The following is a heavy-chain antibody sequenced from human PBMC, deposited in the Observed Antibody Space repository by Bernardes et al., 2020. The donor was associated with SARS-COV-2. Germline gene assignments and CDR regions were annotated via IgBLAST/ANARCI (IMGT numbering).Heavy chain of an antibody. CDR3: AKEIRPNDY. V-gene: IGHV3-23*01. Sequence: GGSLRVWCAASGFSFSNSAMSWVRQAPGKGLEWVSSISIGGNTYFADSVKGRFTISRDNAKNTLYLQMNSLRAEDTALYYCAKEIRPNDYWGQGTLVTVS. CDR2: ISIGGNT. CDR1: GFSFSNSA. J-gene: IGHJ4*02. D-gene: IGHD3-3*02.